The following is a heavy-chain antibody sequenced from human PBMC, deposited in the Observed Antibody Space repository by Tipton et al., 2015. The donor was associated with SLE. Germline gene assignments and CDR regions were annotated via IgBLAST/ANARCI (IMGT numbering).Heavy chain of an antibody. J-gene: IGHJ5*02. CDR3: AGWSGSNWYDH. CDR1: GGSISSYH. D-gene: IGHD3-3*01. V-gene: IGHV4-59*01. CDR2: FHKSGST. Sequence: TLSLTCTVSGGSISSYHWGWIRQPPGKGLEWIGNFHKSGSTNCNPSLNSRVIISVDTSRNQFSLKLSSVIATDTAVYYCAGWSGSNWYDHWGQGILVTVSS.